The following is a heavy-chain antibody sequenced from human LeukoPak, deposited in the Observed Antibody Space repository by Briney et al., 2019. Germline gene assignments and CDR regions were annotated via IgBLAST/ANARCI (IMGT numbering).Heavy chain of an antibody. D-gene: IGHD3-22*01. CDR2: IYYSGST. Sequence: SETLSLTCTVSGGSISSYYWSWIRQPPGKGLEWIGYIYYSGSTNYNPSLKSRVTISVDTSKNQFSLKLSSVTAADTAVYYCARTPHYYDSSGYYPMGQGTLVTVSS. CDR3: ARTPHYYDSSGYYP. J-gene: IGHJ5*02. CDR1: GGSISSYY. V-gene: IGHV4-59*01.